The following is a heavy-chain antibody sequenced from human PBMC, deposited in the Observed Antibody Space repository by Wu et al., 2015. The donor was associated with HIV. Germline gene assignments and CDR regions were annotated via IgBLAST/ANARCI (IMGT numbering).Heavy chain of an antibody. CDR3: VTNMVVNPGYNWFDP. D-gene: IGHD2-21*01. Sequence: QVQLLQSGAEVKKPGASVKVSCRVSGSTLTKLSIHWVRQAPGKGLEWMGGFVPEDDETIYGQKFQGRVIMTEDTSTDTASMQLNSLRSEDTAVYYCVTNMVVNPGYNWFDPWGQGTLVTVTS. V-gene: IGHV1-24*01. CDR2: FVPEDDET. J-gene: IGHJ5*02. CDR1: GSTLTKLS.